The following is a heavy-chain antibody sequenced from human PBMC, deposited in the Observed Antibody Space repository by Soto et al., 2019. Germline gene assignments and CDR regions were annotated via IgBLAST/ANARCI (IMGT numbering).Heavy chain of an antibody. D-gene: IGHD2-8*01. V-gene: IGHV3-23*01. J-gene: IGHJ6*02. CDR2: ISGSGDGT. CDR3: TKNRRSVLMVYGFGGMDV. CDR1: GFSVSDYA. Sequence: QPGGSLRLSCAASGFSVSDYAMSWVRQAPGKGLEWVSSISGSGDGTYYGDSVKGRFTLSRDTSQKTLYLQMNNLRGEDTAVYFCTKNRRSVLMVYGFGGMDVWGRGTTVTVSS.